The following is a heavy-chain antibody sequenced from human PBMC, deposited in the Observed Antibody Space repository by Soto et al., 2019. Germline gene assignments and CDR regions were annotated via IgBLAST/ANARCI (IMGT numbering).Heavy chain of an antibody. D-gene: IGHD3-10*01. Sequence: QVPLVQSGAEVKKPGSSVTVSCKASGGTFSSYAIHWVRQAPGQGLEWMGGIIPMYGPAKYAQRFRGRVTITGDESTTTVYMELTSLTSQDTAVYYCASVTTMVRGVIDNWFDPWGHATLVTVSS. CDR1: GGTFSSYA. J-gene: IGHJ5*02. V-gene: IGHV1-69*01. CDR2: IIPMYGPA. CDR3: ASVTTMVRGVIDNWFDP.